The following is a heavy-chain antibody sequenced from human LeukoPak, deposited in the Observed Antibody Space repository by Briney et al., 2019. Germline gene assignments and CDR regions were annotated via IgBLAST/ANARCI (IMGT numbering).Heavy chain of an antibody. CDR3: AKNRKDSWASDY. J-gene: IGHJ4*02. CDR2: ISGGST. D-gene: IGHD2-15*01. Sequence: GGSLRLSCAASGFTFSIYAMSWVRQAPGKGLEWVSTISGGSTSYADSVKGRFTISRDNSRNTLYLQMNSLRAEDTAVYYCAKNRKDSWASDYWGQGTLVTVSS. V-gene: IGHV3-23*01. CDR1: GFTFSIYA.